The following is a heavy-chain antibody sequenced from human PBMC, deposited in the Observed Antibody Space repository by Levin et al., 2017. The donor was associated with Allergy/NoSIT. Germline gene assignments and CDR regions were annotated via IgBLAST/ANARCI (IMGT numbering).Heavy chain of an antibody. Sequence: ASVKVSCKASGGTFSSYAISWVRQAPGQGLEWMGGIIPIFGTANYAQKFQGRVTITADESTSTAYMELSSLRSEDTAVYYCARGPTQKYDFWSGYPHDYYYYGMDVWGQGTTVTVSS. CDR2: IIPIFGTA. CDR3: ARGPTQKYDFWSGYPHDYYYYGMDV. CDR1: GGTFSSYA. J-gene: IGHJ6*02. V-gene: IGHV1-69*13. D-gene: IGHD3-3*01.